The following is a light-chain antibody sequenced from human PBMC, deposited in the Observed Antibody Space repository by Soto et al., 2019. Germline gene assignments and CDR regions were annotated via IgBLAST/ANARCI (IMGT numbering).Light chain of an antibody. CDR2: DAS. CDR1: QTVSSY. V-gene: IGKV3-11*01. CDR3: QQRSSWPLLT. Sequence: EIVLTQSPATLSLSPGERATLSYRASQTVSSYLGWYQQKPGQAPRLLIYDASNRATGIPARFSGSGSGTDFTLTISSLEPEDFAVYYCQQRSSWPLLTFGGGTKVEIK. J-gene: IGKJ4*01.